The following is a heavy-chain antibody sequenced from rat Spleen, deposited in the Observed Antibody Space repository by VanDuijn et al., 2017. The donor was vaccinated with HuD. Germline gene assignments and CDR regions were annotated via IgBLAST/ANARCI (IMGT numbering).Heavy chain of an antibody. J-gene: IGHJ2*01. D-gene: IGHD1-12*02. Sequence: EVQLVESGGGLVQPGRSMKLSCAASGFTFSNYDMAWVHQAPTKGLDWIASISTGGGTTYYRDSVKGRFTISRDHAKTTQYLQMDSRRSEDTATYYCTTDTFYDVTYYPGGFDYWGQGVMVTVSS. CDR3: TTDTFYDVTYYPGGFDY. CDR2: ISTGGGTT. V-gene: IGHV5-27*01. CDR1: GFTFSNYD.